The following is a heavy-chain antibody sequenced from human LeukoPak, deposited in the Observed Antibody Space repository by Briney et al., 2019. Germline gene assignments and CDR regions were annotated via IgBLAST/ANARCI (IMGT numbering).Heavy chain of an antibody. V-gene: IGHV3-11*04. J-gene: IGHJ5*02. D-gene: IGHD1-26*01. CDR1: GFTFSDYY. Sequence: TSGGSLRLSCAASGFTFSDYYMSWIRQAPGKGLEWVSYISSSGSTIYYADSVKGRFTISWDNAKNTLYLQMNSLRAEDTAVYYCAKVGAPTWGYNWLDPWGQGTLVTVSS. CDR2: ISSSGSTI. CDR3: AKVGAPTWGYNWLDP.